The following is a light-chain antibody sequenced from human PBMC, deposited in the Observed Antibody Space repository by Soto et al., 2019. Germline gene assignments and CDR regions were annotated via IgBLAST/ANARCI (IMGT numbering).Light chain of an antibody. Sequence: QSVLTQPPSASGTPGQRVTISCSGSSSNIGGNSINWYQQLPGTAPKLLIYSNNQRPSGVPDRFSGSKSGTSASLDISGLQSEDEADSYSAAWDESLNGYVFGTGTKVTV. CDR2: SNN. V-gene: IGLV1-44*01. CDR1: SSNIGGNS. J-gene: IGLJ1*01. CDR3: AAWDESLNGYV.